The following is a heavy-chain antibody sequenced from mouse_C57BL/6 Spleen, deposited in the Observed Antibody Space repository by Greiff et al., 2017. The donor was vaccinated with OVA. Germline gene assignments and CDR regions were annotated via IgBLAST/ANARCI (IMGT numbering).Heavy chain of an antibody. D-gene: IGHD2-4*01. CDR2: IDPSDSYT. CDR3: ASGLRLYAMDY. J-gene: IGHJ4*01. CDR1: GYTFTSYW. Sequence: QVQLQQPGAELVKPGASVKLSCKASGYTFTSYWMHWVKQRPGQGLEWIGEIDPSDSYTNYNQKFKGKSTLTVDKSSSTAYMQLSSLTSEDSAVYYCASGLRLYAMDYWGQGTSVTVSS. V-gene: IGHV1-69*01.